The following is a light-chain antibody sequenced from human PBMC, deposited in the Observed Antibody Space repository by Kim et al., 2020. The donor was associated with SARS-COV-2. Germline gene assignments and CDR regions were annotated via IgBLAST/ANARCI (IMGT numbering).Light chain of an antibody. CDR3: QSYDSSNWV. Sequence: GKTVTISCTRSSGSIASNYVQWYQQRPGSAPTTVIYEDNQRPSGVPDRFSGSIDSSSNSASLTISGLKTDDEADYYCQSYDSSNWVFGGGTRLTVL. CDR2: EDN. V-gene: IGLV6-57*03. CDR1: SGSIASNY. J-gene: IGLJ3*02.